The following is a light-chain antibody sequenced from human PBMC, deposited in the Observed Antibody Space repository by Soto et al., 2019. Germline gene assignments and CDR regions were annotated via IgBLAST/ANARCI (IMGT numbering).Light chain of an antibody. V-gene: IGKV1-39*01. Sequence: DIQVPQSPSSLSASVGALVTITCLASQSISSYLNWYQQKPGKAPNLLIYAASSLRSGVPSRFSGSGSGTHFTLTISSLQPDDFATYYCQHYNSYSEAFGQGTKVDIK. CDR1: QSISSY. CDR2: AAS. CDR3: QHYNSYSEA. J-gene: IGKJ1*01.